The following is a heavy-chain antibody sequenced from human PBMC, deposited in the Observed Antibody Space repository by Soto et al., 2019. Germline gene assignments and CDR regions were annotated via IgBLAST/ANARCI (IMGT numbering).Heavy chain of an antibody. CDR3: ASYLAVGATMGPDAFDI. J-gene: IGHJ3*02. CDR1: GFTLSSYA. D-gene: IGHD1-26*01. Sequence: PGXSLRLSCAASGFTLSSYAMHWVRQAPVNGLEWVSVIYSGGSTYYADSVKGRFTISRDNSKNTLYLQMNSLRAEDTAVYYCASYLAVGATMGPDAFDIWGQGTMVTVSS. CDR2: IYSGGST. V-gene: IGHV3-66*01.